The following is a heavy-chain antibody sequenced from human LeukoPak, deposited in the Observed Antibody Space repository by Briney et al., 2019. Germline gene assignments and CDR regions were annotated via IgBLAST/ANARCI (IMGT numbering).Heavy chain of an antibody. CDR3: ARAPGGNPTAHYFDY. Sequence: SETLSLTCTVSGGSISSYYWSWIRQPPRKGLEWIGYIYYSGNTNYNPSLKSRVTISVDTSKNQFSLKLTSVTAADTAVYYCARAPGGNPTAHYFDYWGQGALVTVSS. J-gene: IGHJ4*02. CDR2: IYYSGNT. V-gene: IGHV4-59*01. CDR1: GGSISSYY. D-gene: IGHD1-14*01.